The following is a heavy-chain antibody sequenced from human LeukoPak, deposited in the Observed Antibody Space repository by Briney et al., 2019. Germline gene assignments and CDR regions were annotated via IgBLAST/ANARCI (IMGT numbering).Heavy chain of an antibody. CDR2: IYTTGST. V-gene: IGHV4-61*02. CDR3: ANGTNWFDP. CDR1: GASINSDNYY. J-gene: IGHJ5*02. D-gene: IGHD1-14*01. Sequence: SETLSLTCTVSGASINSDNYYWSWIQQPAGKGLEWIGRIYTTGSTNYNPSLNSRVSISVDTSKNQFSLKLSSVTAADTAVYYCANGTNWFDPWGQGTLVTVSS.